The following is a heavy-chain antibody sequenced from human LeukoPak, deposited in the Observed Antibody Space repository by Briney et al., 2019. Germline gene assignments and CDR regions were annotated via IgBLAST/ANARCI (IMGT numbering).Heavy chain of an antibody. CDR2: IKQDGSEK. J-gene: IGHJ4*02. CDR1: GFTFSNYW. D-gene: IGHD2-21*01. Sequence: GGSLRLSCAASGFTFSNYWLTWVRQAPGQGLEWVANIKQDGSEKHYVDSVKGRFTISRDNSKNTLYLQMNSLRAEDTAVYYCAKDSQVISTYYFDYWGQGTLVTVSS. CDR3: AKDSQVISTYYFDY. V-gene: IGHV3-7*03.